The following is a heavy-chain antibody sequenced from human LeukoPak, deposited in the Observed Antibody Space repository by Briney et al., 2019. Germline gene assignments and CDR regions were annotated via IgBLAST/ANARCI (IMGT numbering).Heavy chain of an antibody. Sequence: SETLSLTCAVNGGSLSGYFWSWIRQPPGKGLEWIGEINHSGSTYYNASLKSRITISVDTSKRQFSLRMNSVTAADTAVYFCAGYYSSIYGMDVWGQGTSVTVSS. CDR1: GGSLSGYF. J-gene: IGHJ6*02. V-gene: IGHV4-34*01. CDR2: INHSGST. CDR3: AGYYSSIYGMDV. D-gene: IGHD3-3*01.